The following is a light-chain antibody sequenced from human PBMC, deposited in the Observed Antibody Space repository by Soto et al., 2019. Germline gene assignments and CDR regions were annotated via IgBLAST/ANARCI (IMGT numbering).Light chain of an antibody. V-gene: IGKV3-20*01. CDR1: QSVNNNY. Sequence: EIVLTQSPGTLSLSPGERATLSCRASQSVNNNYLAWYQQKPGQAPRLLINGASWRATGIPDRFSGSGSGTDITLSISRLEPEDFVVYYCQQYGSSPGTFGQGTKVEVK. CDR3: QQYGSSPGT. CDR2: GAS. J-gene: IGKJ1*01.